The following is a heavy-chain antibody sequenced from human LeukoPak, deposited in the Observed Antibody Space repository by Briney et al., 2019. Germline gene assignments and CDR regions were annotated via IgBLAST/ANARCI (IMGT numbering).Heavy chain of an antibody. CDR2: IKQDGSEK. CDR1: GFTFSSYW. CDR3: ATMGCSSTSCYDFDY. V-gene: IGHV3-7*01. Sequence: PGGSLRLSCAASGFTFSSYWMSWVRQAPGKGLEWVANIKQDGSEKNYVDSVKGRFTISRDNAKNSLYLQMNSLRAEDTAVYYCATMGCSSTSCYDFDYWGQGTLVTVSS. J-gene: IGHJ4*02. D-gene: IGHD2-2*01.